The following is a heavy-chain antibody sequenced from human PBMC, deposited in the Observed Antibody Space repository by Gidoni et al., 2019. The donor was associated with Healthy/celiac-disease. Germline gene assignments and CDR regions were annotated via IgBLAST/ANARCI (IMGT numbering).Heavy chain of an antibody. CDR2: IKSKTDGGTT. V-gene: IGHV3-15*01. CDR3: TTGYYDFWSGLPYYYYGMDV. J-gene: IGHJ6*02. Sequence: EVQLVESGGGLVKPGGSLRLSCAASGFTFSNAWMSWVRQAPGKGLEWVGRIKSKTDGGTTDYAAPVKGRFTISRDDSKNTLYLQMNSLKTEDTAVYYCTTGYYDFWSGLPYYYYGMDVWGQGTTVTVSS. D-gene: IGHD3-3*01. CDR1: GFTFSNAW.